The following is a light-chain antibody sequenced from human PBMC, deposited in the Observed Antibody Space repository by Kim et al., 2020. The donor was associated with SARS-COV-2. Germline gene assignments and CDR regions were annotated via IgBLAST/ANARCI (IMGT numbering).Light chain of an antibody. CDR1: SSDVGGYKY. J-gene: IGLJ3*02. V-gene: IGLV2-8*01. CDR3: TSYTGSNWV. CDR2: EVT. Sequence: QSALTQPPSASGSPGQSVTISCTGTSSDVGGYKYVSWYQQHPGKAPKFIIYEVTKRPSGVPDRFSGSKSGNTASLTVSGLQAEDEADYYCTSYTGSNWVFGGGTQLTVL.